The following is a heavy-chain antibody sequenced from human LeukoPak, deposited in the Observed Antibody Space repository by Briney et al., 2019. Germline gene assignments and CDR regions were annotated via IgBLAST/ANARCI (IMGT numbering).Heavy chain of an antibody. V-gene: IGHV1-18*01. J-gene: IGHJ1*01. CDR2: ISAYNGNT. Sequence: GASVKVSCKASGYTFTSYGISWVRQAPGQGREGMGWISAYNGNTNYAQKLRGRVTMTTDTSTSTAYMELRSLRSDDTAVYYCARDLKRYQLLTEYFQHWGQGTLVTVSS. CDR1: GYTFTSYG. CDR3: ARDLKRYQLLTEYFQH. D-gene: IGHD2-2*01.